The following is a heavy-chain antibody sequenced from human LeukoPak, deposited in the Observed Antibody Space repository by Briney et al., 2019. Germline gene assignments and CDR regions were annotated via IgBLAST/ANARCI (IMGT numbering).Heavy chain of an antibody. Sequence: GGSLRLSCAASGFTFSSYSMNWVRQAPGKGLEWVSYISSSSTIYYADSVKGRFTISRDNAKNSLYLQMNSLRAEDTAVYYCARDLALSYYDSSGYWPCDYWGQGTLVTVSS. CDR1: GFTFSSYS. J-gene: IGHJ4*02. D-gene: IGHD3-22*01. V-gene: IGHV3-48*01. CDR3: ARDLALSYYDSSGYWPCDY. CDR2: ISSSSTI.